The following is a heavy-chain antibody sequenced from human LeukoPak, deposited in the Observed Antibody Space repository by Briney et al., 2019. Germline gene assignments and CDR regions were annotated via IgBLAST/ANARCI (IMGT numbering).Heavy chain of an antibody. CDR1: GFTFSRHA. V-gene: IGHV3-23*01. D-gene: IGHD2-21*02. CDR2: IDGSGSLT. Sequence: GSLRLSCGASGFTFSRHAMNWVRQPPGKGLEWVSGIDGSGSLTFYADSVKGRFTISGDNSENRLYLQMNSLRAEDTAVYYCGRVSTVTANFDYWGQGSLVTVSS. CDR3: GRVSTVTANFDY. J-gene: IGHJ4*02.